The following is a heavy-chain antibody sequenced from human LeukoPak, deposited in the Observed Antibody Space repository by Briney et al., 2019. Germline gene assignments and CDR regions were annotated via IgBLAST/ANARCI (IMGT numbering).Heavy chain of an antibody. CDR3: ARDQYNSNGYGDFDI. V-gene: IGHV3-53*01. D-gene: IGHD3-22*01. Sequence: GGSLRLSCAASGFTVSTNYMSWVRQAPGEGLEWVSIIYNAGTTYYADSVKGRFTISRDNSKNTLYLQMNSLRAEDTAVYYCARDQYNSNGYGDFDIWGQGTMVTVSS. CDR2: IYNAGTT. J-gene: IGHJ3*02. CDR1: GFTVSTNY.